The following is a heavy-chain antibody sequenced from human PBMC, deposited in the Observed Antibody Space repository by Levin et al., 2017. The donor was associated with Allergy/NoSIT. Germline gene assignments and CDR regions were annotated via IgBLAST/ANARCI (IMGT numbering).Heavy chain of an antibody. CDR3: AKPIGTTMVRGVIFGLVYFDY. CDR1: GFTFSSYG. J-gene: IGHJ4*02. D-gene: IGHD3-10*01. V-gene: IGHV3-30*18. CDR2: ISYDGSNK. Sequence: GGSLRLSCAASGFTFSSYGMHWVRQAPGKGLEWVAVISYDGSNKYYADSVKGRFTISRDNSKNTLYLQMNSLRAEDTAVYYCAKPIGTTMVRGVIFGLVYFDYWGQGTLVTVSS.